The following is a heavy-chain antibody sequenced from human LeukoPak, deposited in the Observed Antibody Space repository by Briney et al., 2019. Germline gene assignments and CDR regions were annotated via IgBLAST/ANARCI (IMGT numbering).Heavy chain of an antibody. Sequence: ASVKVTCKASGYTFIGYYMYWVRQAPGQGPEWMGIINPRGGSTDYAQKFQGRVTMTSDTSTSTVYMELKSLRSEDTAVYFCARVGATGATADNWGQGTLVTVSS. CDR2: INPRGGST. CDR3: ARVGATGATADN. J-gene: IGHJ4*02. D-gene: IGHD2-21*02. CDR1: GYTFIGYY. V-gene: IGHV1-46*01.